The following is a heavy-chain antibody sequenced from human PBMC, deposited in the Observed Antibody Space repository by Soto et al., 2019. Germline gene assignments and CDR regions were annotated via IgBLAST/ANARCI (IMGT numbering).Heavy chain of an antibody. Sequence: PSETLSLTCTVSGGSISSYYWSWIRQPPGKGLEWIGYIYYSGSTNYNPSLKSRVTISVDTSKNQFSLKLSSVTAADTAMYYCARGSYGDYDYWGQGTLVTVSS. CDR2: IYYSGST. V-gene: IGHV4-59*01. CDR1: GGSISSYY. CDR3: ARGSYGDYDY. J-gene: IGHJ4*02. D-gene: IGHD4-17*01.